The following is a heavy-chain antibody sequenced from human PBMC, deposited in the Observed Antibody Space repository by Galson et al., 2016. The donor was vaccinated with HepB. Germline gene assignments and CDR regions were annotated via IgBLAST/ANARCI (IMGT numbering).Heavy chain of an antibody. Sequence: CAISGDSVSSASAAWNWIRQSPSRGLEWLGRTYYRSRWYNDYAVSVKSRITINPDTSKSQFSLQVDSVTPEDTAVYYCATELLYCSGGSCLTQSWGQGALVTVSS. CDR1: GDSVSSASAA. CDR2: TYYRSRWYN. D-gene: IGHD2-15*01. CDR3: ATELLYCSGGSCLTQS. V-gene: IGHV6-1*01. J-gene: IGHJ4*02.